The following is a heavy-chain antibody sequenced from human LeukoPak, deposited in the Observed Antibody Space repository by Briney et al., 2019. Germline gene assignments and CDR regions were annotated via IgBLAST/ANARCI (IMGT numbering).Heavy chain of an antibody. D-gene: IGHD3-22*01. V-gene: IGHV3-48*03. CDR2: ISSSGSTI. CDR3: ARDYYDSSGYPVGFDP. Sequence: GGSLRLSCAASGFTFSSYEMNWVRQAPGKGLEWVSYISSSGSTIYYADSVKGRFTVSRDNAKNSLYLQMNSLRAEDTAVYYCARDYYDSSGYPVGFDPWGQGTLVTVSS. CDR1: GFTFSSYE. J-gene: IGHJ5*02.